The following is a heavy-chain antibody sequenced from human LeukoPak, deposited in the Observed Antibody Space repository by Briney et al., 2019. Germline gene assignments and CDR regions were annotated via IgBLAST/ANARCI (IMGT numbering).Heavy chain of an antibody. CDR2: ISYDGSNK. Sequence: GGSLRLSCAASGFTFSSYAMHWVRQAPGKGLEWVAVISYDGSNKYYADSVKGRFTISRDNSKNTLYLQMNSLRAEDTAVYYCAKFRSPSGYSPFDYWGQGTLVTVSS. CDR3: AKFRSPSGYSPFDY. CDR1: GFTFSSYA. D-gene: IGHD3-22*01. J-gene: IGHJ4*02. V-gene: IGHV3-30-3*02.